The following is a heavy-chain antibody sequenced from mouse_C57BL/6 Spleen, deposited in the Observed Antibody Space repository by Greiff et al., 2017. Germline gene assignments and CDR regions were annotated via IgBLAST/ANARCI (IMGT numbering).Heavy chain of an antibody. Sequence: VQLQQPGTELVKPGASVKLSCKASGYTFTSYWMHWVKQRPGQGLEWIGNINPSNGGTNYNEKFKSKATLTVDKSSSTAYMQLSSLTSEDSAVDYCAREGDYYGNPWHYAMDYWGQGTSVTVSS. CDR3: AREGDYYGNPWHYAMDY. CDR2: INPSNGGT. CDR1: GYTFTSYW. D-gene: IGHD2-1*01. J-gene: IGHJ4*01. V-gene: IGHV1-53*01.